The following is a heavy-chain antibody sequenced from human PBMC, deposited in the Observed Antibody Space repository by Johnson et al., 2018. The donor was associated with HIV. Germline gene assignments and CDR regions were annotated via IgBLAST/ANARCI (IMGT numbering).Heavy chain of an antibody. V-gene: IGHV3-30-3*01. D-gene: IGHD5-24*01. CDR3: ARFGDMATSFHGFDI. CDR1: GFTFSSYA. CDR2: ISYDGSNK. J-gene: IGHJ3*02. Sequence: QVQLVESGGGVVQPGRSLRLSCAASGFTFSSYAMHWVRQAPGKGLEWVAVISYDGSNKYYADSVKGRFTISRDNSKNTLYLQINSLRAEDTAVYYCARFGDMATSFHGFDIWGQGTMVTVSS.